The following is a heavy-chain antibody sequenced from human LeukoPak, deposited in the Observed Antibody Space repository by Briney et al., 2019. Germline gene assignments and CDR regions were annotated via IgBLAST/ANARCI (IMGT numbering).Heavy chain of an antibody. V-gene: IGHV5-10-1*01. J-gene: IGHJ6*04. CDR3: ARHIYGDHPYYYGMDV. CDR1: GYSFTSYW. Sequence: GESLKTSCKGSGYSFTSYWISWVRQMPGKGREWMGRIDPSDSYTNYSPSFQGHVTISADKSISTAYLQWSSLKASDTAMYYCARHIYGDHPYYYGMDVWGKGTTVTVSS. D-gene: IGHD4-17*01. CDR2: IDPSDSYT.